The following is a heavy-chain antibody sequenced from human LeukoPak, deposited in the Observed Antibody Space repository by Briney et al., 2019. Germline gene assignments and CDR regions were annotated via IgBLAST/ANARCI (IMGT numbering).Heavy chain of an antibody. V-gene: IGHV3-30*02. CDR2: IRYDGSNK. CDR1: GFTFSSYA. D-gene: IGHD2-2*01. J-gene: IGHJ5*02. CDR3: AKPGYCSSTSCRVGWFDP. Sequence: GGSLRLSCAASGFTFSSYAMSWVRQAPGKGLEWVAFIRYDGSNKYYADSVKGRFTISRDNSKNTLYLQMNSLRAEDTAVYYCAKPGYCSSTSCRVGWFDPWGQGTLVTVSS.